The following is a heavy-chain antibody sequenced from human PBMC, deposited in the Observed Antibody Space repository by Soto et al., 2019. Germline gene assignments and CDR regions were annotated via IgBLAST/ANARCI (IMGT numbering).Heavy chain of an antibody. J-gene: IGHJ6*03. CDR3: ASVELIVATDYYYYYMDV. D-gene: IGHD5-12*01. V-gene: IGHV1-69*02. CDR2: IIPILGIA. CDR1: GGTFSSYT. Sequence: QVQLVQSGAEVKKPGSSVKVSCKASGGTFSSYTISWVRQAPGQGLEWMGRIIPILGIANYAQKFQGRVTITADKSTSTAYMELSSLRSEDTAVYYCASVELIVATDYYYYYMDVWGKGTTVTVSS.